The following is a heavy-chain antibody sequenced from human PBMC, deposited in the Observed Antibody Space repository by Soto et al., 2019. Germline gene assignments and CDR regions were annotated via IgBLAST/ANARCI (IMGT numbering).Heavy chain of an antibody. V-gene: IGHV3-23*01. D-gene: IGHD1-1*01. J-gene: IGHJ6*02. CDR3: VKGYWKGDV. CDR2: ISGSGGSI. CDR1: GFTFSTYA. Sequence: EVQLLESGGGLVQPGGSLRLSCAASGFTFSTYAMNWVRQAPGNGLEWVSAISGSGGSIHYADSVKGRFTISRDNSKNTLYPHMHSVRDEDSAPYHRVKGYWKGDVWGQGTTVTVSS.